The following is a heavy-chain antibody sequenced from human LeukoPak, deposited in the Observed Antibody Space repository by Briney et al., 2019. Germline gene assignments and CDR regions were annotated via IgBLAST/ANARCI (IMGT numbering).Heavy chain of an antibody. CDR3: ARHLTMITVPRDAFDI. V-gene: IGHV5-51*01. D-gene: IGHD3-16*01. Sequence: GESLEISCETSGYSFTSYWIGWVRQMPGKGLEWMGVIYPGDSDTRYSPSFQGQVTISADKSLSTAYLQWSGLKASDTAMYYCARHLTMITVPRDAFDIWGQGTMVTVSS. CDR2: IYPGDSDT. CDR1: GYSFTSYW. J-gene: IGHJ3*02.